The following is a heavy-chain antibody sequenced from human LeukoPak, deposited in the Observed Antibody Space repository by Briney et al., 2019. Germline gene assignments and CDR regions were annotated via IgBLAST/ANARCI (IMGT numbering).Heavy chain of an antibody. Sequence: SVKVSCKASGFTFTSSAMQWLRQARGQRLEWIGWIVVGSGNTNYAQKFQERVTITRDMSTSTAYMELSILRSEDTAVYYCAAATGYDYGGNWAPYWGQGTLVTVSS. V-gene: IGHV1-58*02. CDR3: AAATGYDYGGNWAPY. D-gene: IGHD4-23*01. CDR1: GFTFTSSA. CDR2: IVVGSGNT. J-gene: IGHJ4*02.